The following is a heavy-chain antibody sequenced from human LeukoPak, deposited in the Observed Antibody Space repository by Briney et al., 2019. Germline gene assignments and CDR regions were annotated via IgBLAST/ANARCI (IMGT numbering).Heavy chain of an antibody. Sequence: SETLSRTCTVSGDSISSYYWSWIRQPPGQGLEWIGYIHNSGSTNYDPSLKGRVTVSVDTSKNQFSLKLSSVTAADTAVYYCARVGGGIAVAGTGYFDYWGQGTLVTVSS. CDR3: ARVGGGIAVAGTGYFDY. V-gene: IGHV4-59*01. CDR1: GDSISSYY. CDR2: IHNSGST. D-gene: IGHD6-19*01. J-gene: IGHJ4*02.